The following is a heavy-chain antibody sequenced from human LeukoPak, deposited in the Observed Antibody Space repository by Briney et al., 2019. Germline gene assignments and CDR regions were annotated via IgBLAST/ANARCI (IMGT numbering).Heavy chain of an antibody. V-gene: IGHV4-34*01. D-gene: IGHD3-10*01. CDR2: INHSGST. J-gene: IGHJ6*03. CDR1: GGSISSYY. Sequence: ASETLSLTCTVSGGSISSYYWSWIRQPPGKGLEWIGEINHSGSTNYNPSLNSRVTISVDTSKNQFSLKLSSVTAADTAVYYCTRGEVRGASRGYYYMDVWGKGTTVTVSS. CDR3: TRGEVRGASRGYYYMDV.